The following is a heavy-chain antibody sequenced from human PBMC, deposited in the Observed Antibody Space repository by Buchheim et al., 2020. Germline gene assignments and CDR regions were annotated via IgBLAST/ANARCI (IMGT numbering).Heavy chain of an antibody. CDR1: GYTFTGYY. J-gene: IGHJ6*02. CDR3: ARDLGVVTAIPPPGYYYGMDV. V-gene: IGHV1-2*04. Sequence: QVQLVQSGAEVKKPGASVKVSCKASGYTFTGYYMHWVRQAPGQGLEWMGWINPNSGGTNYAQKFQGWVTMTRDTSISTAYMELSRLRSDDTAVYYCARDLGVVTAIPPPGYYYGMDVWGQGTT. CDR2: INPNSGGT. D-gene: IGHD2-21*02.